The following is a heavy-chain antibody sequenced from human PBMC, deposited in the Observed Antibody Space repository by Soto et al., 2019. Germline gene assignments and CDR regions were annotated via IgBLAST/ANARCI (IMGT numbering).Heavy chain of an antibody. CDR1: GFSFNSYH. J-gene: IGHJ4*02. D-gene: IGHD6-19*01. Sequence: GGSLRLSCAASGFSFNSYHMTWVRQAPGKGLEWVANINQDGSEKYYMDSVKGRFTISRDNGKNSLYLEMNSLRAEDTSVYYCARETQHWYNSVHYLQTDYWGQGTLVTVSS. CDR2: INQDGSEK. CDR3: ARETQHWYNSVHYLQTDY. V-gene: IGHV3-7*01.